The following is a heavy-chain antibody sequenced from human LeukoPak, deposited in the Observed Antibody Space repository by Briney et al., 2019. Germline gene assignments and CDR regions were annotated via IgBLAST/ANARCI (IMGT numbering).Heavy chain of an antibody. J-gene: IGHJ4*02. Sequence: GGSLRLSCAASGFTFSDHYMSWIRQAPGKGLERASYISGTGSTIYYADSVKGRFTISRDNAKYSLYLQMNSLRAEDTAVYYCARLTTAVESWGQGILVTVSP. V-gene: IGHV3-11*01. CDR2: ISGTGSTI. CDR1: GFTFSDHY. D-gene: IGHD4-11*01. CDR3: ARLTTAVES.